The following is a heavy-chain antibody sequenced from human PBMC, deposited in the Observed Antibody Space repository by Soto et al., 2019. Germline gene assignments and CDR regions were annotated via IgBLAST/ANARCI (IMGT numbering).Heavy chain of an antibody. V-gene: IGHV3-30*18. CDR1: GFTFSSYG. J-gene: IGHJ6*02. D-gene: IGHD3-16*02. CDR3: AKDVAFGGVIVNSYGMDV. CDR2: ISYDGSNK. Sequence: GGSLRLSCAASGFTFSSYGMHWVRQAPGKGLEWVAVISYDGSNKYYADSVKGRFTISRDNSKNTLYLQMNSLRAEDTAVYYCAKDVAFGGVIVNSYGMDVWGQGTTVTVSS.